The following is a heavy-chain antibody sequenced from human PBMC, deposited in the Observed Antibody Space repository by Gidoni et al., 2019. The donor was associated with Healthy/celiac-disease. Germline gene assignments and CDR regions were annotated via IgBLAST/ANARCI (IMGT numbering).Heavy chain of an antibody. Sequence: QVQLQAQGPGLVQPLETLSLTCTVSAGPLSRYDWSWILPPPGKGLEWIGYIYYSVSTNYNPSLKSRVTISVDTTKNQFSLKLSSLTAADTAVYYCARDMGGPPGHYYGIDVWGQGTTVTVSS. J-gene: IGHJ6*02. CDR2: IYYSVST. D-gene: IGHD2-15*01. CDR1: AGPLSRYD. CDR3: ARDMGGPPGHYYGIDV. V-gene: IGHV4-59*01.